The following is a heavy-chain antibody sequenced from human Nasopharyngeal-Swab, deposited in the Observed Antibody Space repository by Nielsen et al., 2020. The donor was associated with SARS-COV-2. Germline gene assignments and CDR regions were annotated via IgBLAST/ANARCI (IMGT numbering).Heavy chain of an antibody. D-gene: IGHD3-3*01. V-gene: IGHV1-46*01. CDR1: GYTFTSYY. CDR3: ARDGVLTIFGVWRAPGSEYYFDY. CDR2: INPSGGST. J-gene: IGHJ4*02. Sequence: ASVKVSCKASGYTFTSYYMHWVRQAPGQRLEWMGIINPSGGSTSYAQKFQGRVTMTRDTSTSTVYMELSSLRSEDTAVYYCARDGVLTIFGVWRAPGSEYYFDYWGQGTLVTVSS.